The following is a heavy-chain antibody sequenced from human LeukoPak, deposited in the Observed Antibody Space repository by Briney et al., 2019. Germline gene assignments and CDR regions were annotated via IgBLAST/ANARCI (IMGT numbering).Heavy chain of an antibody. Sequence: ASVKVSCKASVCTFTSYAISWVRQAPGQGLEWMGGIIPIFGTANYAQKFQGRVTITADESTSTAYMELSSLRSEDTVVYYCARGPVQYYYDSSGYYPHWGQGTLVTVSS. CDR3: ARGPVQYYYDSSGYYPH. CDR1: VCTFTSYA. D-gene: IGHD3-22*01. V-gene: IGHV1-69*01. J-gene: IGHJ4*02. CDR2: IIPIFGTA.